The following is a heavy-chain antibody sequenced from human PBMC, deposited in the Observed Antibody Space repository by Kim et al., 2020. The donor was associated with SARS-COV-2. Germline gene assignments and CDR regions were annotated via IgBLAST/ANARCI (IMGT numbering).Heavy chain of an antibody. D-gene: IGHD6-19*01. CDR3: ARVGYSSGWSDGWFDP. CDR2: IKQDGSEK. CDR1: GFTFSSYW. Sequence: GGSLRLSCAASGFTFSSYWMSWVRQAPGKGLEWVANIKQDGSEKYYVDSVKGRFTISRDNAKNSLYLQMNSLRAEDTAVYYCARVGYSSGWSDGWFDPWGQGPLVTVSS. J-gene: IGHJ5*02. V-gene: IGHV3-7*01.